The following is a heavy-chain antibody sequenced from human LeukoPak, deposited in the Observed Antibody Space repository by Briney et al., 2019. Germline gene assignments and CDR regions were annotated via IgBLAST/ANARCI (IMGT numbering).Heavy chain of an antibody. V-gene: IGHV1-69*04. CDR1: GGTFSSYA. CDR3: ARSPYRGSAMVNFHTIKKYYFDY. CDR2: IIPILGIA. Sequence: VASVKVSCKASGGTFSSYAISWVRQAPGQGLEWMGRIIPILGIANYAQKFQGRVTITADKSTSTAYMELSSLRSEDTAVYYCARSPYRGSAMVNFHTIKKYYFDYWGQGTLVTVSS. D-gene: IGHD5-18*01. J-gene: IGHJ4*02.